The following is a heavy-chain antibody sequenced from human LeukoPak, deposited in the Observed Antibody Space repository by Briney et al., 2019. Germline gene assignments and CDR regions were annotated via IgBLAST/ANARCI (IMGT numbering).Heavy chain of an antibody. D-gene: IGHD3-22*01. Sequence: GGSLRLSCAASGFTVSSNYMSWVCQAPGKGLEWVSVIYSGGSTYYADSVKGRFTISRDNSKNTLYLQMNSLRAEDTAVYYCARDLGLRTDDSSGYSYYFDYWGQGTLVTVSS. CDR1: GFTVSSNY. J-gene: IGHJ4*02. CDR2: IYSGGST. V-gene: IGHV3-66*01. CDR3: ARDLGLRTDDSSGYSYYFDY.